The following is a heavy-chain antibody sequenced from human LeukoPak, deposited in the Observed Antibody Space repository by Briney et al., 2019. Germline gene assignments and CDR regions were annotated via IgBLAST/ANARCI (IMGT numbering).Heavy chain of an antibody. Sequence: GGSLRLSCEVSGFTFKTYWMNWVRQAPGKGLEWVANIKEDGSETHYVDSVKGRFTISRDNVKNSLYLQMNSLRDEDTAVYYCARPLRADTPYNCMGVWGKGTTVTVSS. D-gene: IGHD5-24*01. J-gene: IGHJ6*03. CDR3: ARPLRADTPYNCMGV. CDR1: GFTFKTYW. CDR2: IKEDGSET. V-gene: IGHV3-7*01.